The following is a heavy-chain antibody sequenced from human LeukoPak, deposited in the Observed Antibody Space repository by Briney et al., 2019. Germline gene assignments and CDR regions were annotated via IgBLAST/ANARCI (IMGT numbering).Heavy chain of an antibody. J-gene: IGHJ5*02. V-gene: IGHV3-48*01. D-gene: IGHD2-2*01. Sequence: PGGSLRLSCAASGFTFSSYGMTWVRQAPGKGLEWVSYISSSSSTIYYADSVKGRFTISRDNSKNTLYLQMNSLRAEDTAVYYCAKVAGYCSSTSCPGGWFDPWGQGTLVTVSS. CDR1: GFTFSSYG. CDR2: ISSSSSTI. CDR3: AKVAGYCSSTSCPGGWFDP.